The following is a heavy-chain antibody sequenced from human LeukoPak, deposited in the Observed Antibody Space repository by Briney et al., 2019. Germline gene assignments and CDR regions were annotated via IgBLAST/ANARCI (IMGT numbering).Heavy chain of an antibody. CDR3: AKDKTSSGDYFDY. V-gene: IGHV3-9*03. D-gene: IGHD3-22*01. CDR1: GFTFDDYA. J-gene: IGHJ4*02. CDR2: ISWNSGSI. Sequence: PGGSLRLSCAASGFTFDDYAMHWVRQAPGKGLEWVSGISWNSGSIGYADSVKGRFTISRDNAKNSLYLQMNSLRAEDMALYYCAKDKTSSGDYFDYWGQGTLVTVSS.